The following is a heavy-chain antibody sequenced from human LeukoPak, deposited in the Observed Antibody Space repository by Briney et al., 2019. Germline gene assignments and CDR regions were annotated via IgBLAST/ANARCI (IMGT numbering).Heavy chain of an antibody. CDR2: ITGSGGTT. V-gene: IGHV3-23*01. CDR1: GFTFSNYA. CDR3: AKPYYDFWSGYSNGHFDY. Sequence: GGSLRLSCTASGFTFSNYAMSWVRQAPGKGLERGSDITGSGGTTHYADSVKGRFTISRDNSKNTLYLQMNSLRAEDTAVYFCAKPYYDFWSGYSNGHFDYWGQGTLVTVSS. J-gene: IGHJ4*02. D-gene: IGHD3-3*01.